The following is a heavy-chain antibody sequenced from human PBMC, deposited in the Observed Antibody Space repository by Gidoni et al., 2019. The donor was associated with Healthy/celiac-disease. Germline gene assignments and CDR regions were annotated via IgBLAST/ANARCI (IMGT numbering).Heavy chain of an antibody. CDR1: GFTFSSYG. Sequence: QVQLVASGGGVVQPGRSLRLSCEASGFTFSSYGMHWVRQAPGKGLEWVAVISYDGSNKYYADSVKGRFTISRDNSKNTLYLQMNSLRAEDTAVYYCAKDPRIAAAQNYYYYYGMDVWGQGTTVTVSS. D-gene: IGHD6-13*01. J-gene: IGHJ6*02. V-gene: IGHV3-30*18. CDR2: ISYDGSNK. CDR3: AKDPRIAAAQNYYYYYGMDV.